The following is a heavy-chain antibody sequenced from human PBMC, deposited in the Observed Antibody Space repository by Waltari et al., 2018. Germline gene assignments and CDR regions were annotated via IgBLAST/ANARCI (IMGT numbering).Heavy chain of an antibody. CDR3: TRGGDDSSWYWRN. CDR2: INQDGSEK. D-gene: IGHD6-13*01. CDR1: GFTFSNNW. J-gene: IGHJ4*02. Sequence: EVQLVESGGGLVQPGGSLSLSCASSGFTFSNNWITWVRQAPGKGVEWVANINQDGSEKYSVESVKGRFTISRDNAKNSLYLQLNSLRADDTAVYYCTRGGDDSSWYWRNWGQGTLVTVSS. V-gene: IGHV3-7*01.